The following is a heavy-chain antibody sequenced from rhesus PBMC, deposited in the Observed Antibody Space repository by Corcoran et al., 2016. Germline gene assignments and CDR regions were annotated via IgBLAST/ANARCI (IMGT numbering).Heavy chain of an antibody. J-gene: IGHJ2*01. CDR3: ARGYSGSWNFLDL. D-gene: IGHD6-25*01. V-gene: IGHV1-198*02. CDR2: IIPLVGIT. Sequence: QVQLVQSGAEVKKPGASVKVSCKASGFTFGSYAINWVRQAPGQGLEWMGVIIPLVGITNSAEKFQVRVTITADTSTSTAYMELSSLRSEDTAVYDCARGYSGSWNFLDLWGPGTPITISS. CDR1: GFTFGSYA.